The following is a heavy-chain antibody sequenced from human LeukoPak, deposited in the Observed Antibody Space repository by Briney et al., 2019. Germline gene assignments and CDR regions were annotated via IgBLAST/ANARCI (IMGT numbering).Heavy chain of an antibody. CDR3: ARDDFHGGSDY. D-gene: IGHD4-23*01. CDR1: GGSISSYY. CDR2: IYYSGST. Sequence: SETLSLTCTVSGGSISSYYWSWIRQPPGKGLEWIGYIYYSGSTNYNPSLKSRVTISVDTSKNQFSLKLSSVTAADTAVYYCARDDFHGGSDYWGQGTLVTVSS. J-gene: IGHJ4*02. V-gene: IGHV4-59*01.